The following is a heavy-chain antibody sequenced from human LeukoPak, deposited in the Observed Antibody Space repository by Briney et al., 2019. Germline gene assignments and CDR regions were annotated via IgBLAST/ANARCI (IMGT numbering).Heavy chain of an antibody. CDR1: GYTFTSYD. D-gene: IGHD2-21*01. V-gene: IGHV1-8*03. CDR2: MNPNSGNT. J-gene: IGHJ3*02. Sequence: ASVKVSCKASGYTFTSYDINWVRQAIGQGLEWMGWMNPNSGNTGYAQKFQGRVTITRNTSISTAYMELSSLRPEDTAVYYCARLDSAFDAFDIWGQGTMVTVSS. CDR3: ARLDSAFDAFDI.